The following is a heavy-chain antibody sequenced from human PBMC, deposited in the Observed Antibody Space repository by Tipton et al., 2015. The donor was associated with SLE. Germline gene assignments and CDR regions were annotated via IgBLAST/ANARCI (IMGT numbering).Heavy chain of an antibody. Sequence: SLRLSCAAPGFTFDDYAMHWVRQGPGKGLEWVSGISWSSGSIGYADSVKGRFTISRDNAKNSLYLQMNSLRAEDTALYYCTKDSGRYSSGWYYLDYWGQGTLVIVSS. CDR3: TKDSGRYSSGWYYLDY. CDR1: GFTFDDYA. V-gene: IGHV3-9*01. J-gene: IGHJ4*02. D-gene: IGHD6-19*01. CDR2: ISWSSGSI.